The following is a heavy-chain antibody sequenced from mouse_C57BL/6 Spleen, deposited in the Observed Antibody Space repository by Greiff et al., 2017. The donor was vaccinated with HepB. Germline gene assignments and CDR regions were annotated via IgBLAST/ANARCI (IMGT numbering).Heavy chain of an antibody. CDR2: IYPGNSDT. J-gene: IGHJ4*01. V-gene: IGHV1-5*01. D-gene: IGHD2-4*01. Sequence: VQLQQSGTVLARPGASVKMSCKTSGYTFTSYWMHWVKQRPGQGLEWIGAIYPGNSDTSYNQKFKGKAKLTAVTSASTAYMELSGLTNEDSAVYYCTRGDDYDGLAMDYWGQGTSVTVSS. CDR3: TRGDDYDGLAMDY. CDR1: GYTFTSYW.